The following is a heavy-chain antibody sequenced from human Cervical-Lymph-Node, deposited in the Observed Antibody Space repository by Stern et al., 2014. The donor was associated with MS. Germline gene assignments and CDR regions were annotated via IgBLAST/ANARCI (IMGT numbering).Heavy chain of an antibody. J-gene: IGHJ6*02. Sequence: VQLVESGGGLVKPGGSLRLSCAASGFTFRHAWMSWVRQAPGKGRERGGRIKSKTDGGTIDYAAPVKGRFTISRDDSKNTLFLQMNSLRTEDTAVYYCTRLNYYDSSGSSYYYYGLDVWGQGTTVTISS. D-gene: IGHD3-22*01. V-gene: IGHV3-15*01. CDR2: IKSKTDGGTI. CDR1: GFTFRHAW. CDR3: TRLNYYDSSGSSYYYYGLDV.